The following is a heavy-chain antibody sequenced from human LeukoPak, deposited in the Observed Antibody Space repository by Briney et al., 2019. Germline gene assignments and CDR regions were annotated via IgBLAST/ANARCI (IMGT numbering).Heavy chain of an antibody. Sequence: GGSLRLSCAASGFTLSSYAMSWVRQSPGKGLEWVSAISGSGGSTYYADSVKGRFTISRGNSKNTLYLQMNSLRAEDTAVYYCAKDQGYYYGSGSYVFDYWGQGTLVTVSS. CDR3: AKDQGYYYGSGSYVFDY. V-gene: IGHV3-23*01. D-gene: IGHD3-10*01. CDR1: GFTLSSYA. J-gene: IGHJ4*02. CDR2: ISGSGGST.